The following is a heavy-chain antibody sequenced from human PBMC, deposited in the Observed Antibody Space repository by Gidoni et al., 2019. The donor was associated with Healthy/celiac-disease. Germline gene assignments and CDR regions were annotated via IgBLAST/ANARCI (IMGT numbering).Heavy chain of an antibody. J-gene: IGHJ1*01. CDR1: GGSFSAYY. CDR3: ARRERARIAVAGTPYFQH. Sequence: QVQLQQWGAGLLKPSETLSLTCAVYGGSFSAYYWSWIRQPPGKGLEWIGEINHSGSTNYNPSLKSRVTISVDTSKNQFSLKLSSVTAADTAVYYCARRERARIAVAGTPYFQHWGQGTLVTVSS. CDR2: INHSGST. D-gene: IGHD6-19*01. V-gene: IGHV4-34*01.